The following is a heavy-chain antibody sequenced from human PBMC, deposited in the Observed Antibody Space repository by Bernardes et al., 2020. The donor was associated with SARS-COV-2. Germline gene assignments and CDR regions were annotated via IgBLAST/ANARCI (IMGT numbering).Heavy chain of an antibody. J-gene: IGHJ6*02. CDR1: GFIFDDYA. CDR2: ISWNSGSI. D-gene: IGHD2-15*01. Sequence: GGSLRLSCAASGFIFDDYAMHWVRQAPGRGPEWVSGISWNSGSIGYADSVKGRFTIFRDNAKNSLYLQMNSLRGEDTALYYCAKGQGCRAGRCYNYAMDVWGQGTTVTVSS. CDR3: AKGQGCRAGRCYNYAMDV. V-gene: IGHV3-9*01.